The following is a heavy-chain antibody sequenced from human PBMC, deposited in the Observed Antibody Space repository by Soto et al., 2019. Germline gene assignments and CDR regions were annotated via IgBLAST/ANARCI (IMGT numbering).Heavy chain of an antibody. D-gene: IGHD3-3*01. CDR3: ARGMYYDFWIGYDFDY. CDR1: GYTFTSYD. V-gene: IGHV1-8*01. Sequence: QVQLVQSGAEVKKPGASVKVSCKASGYTFTSYDINWVRQATGQGLEWMGWMNPNSGNTGYAQKFQGRATMTRNTAISTAYMELSSLRSEDTAVYYCARGMYYDFWIGYDFDYWGQGTLVTVSS. J-gene: IGHJ4*02. CDR2: MNPNSGNT.